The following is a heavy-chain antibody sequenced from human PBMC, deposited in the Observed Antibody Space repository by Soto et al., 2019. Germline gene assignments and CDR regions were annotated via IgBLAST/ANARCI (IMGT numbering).Heavy chain of an antibody. J-gene: IGHJ4*02. D-gene: IGHD2-2*02. CDR2: INAGNGNT. V-gene: IGHV1-3*01. CDR3: AKSATVPAAIAY. CDR1: GYTFTTYA. Sequence: ASVKVSCKASGYTFTTYAMHWVRQAPGQRLEWMGWINAGNGNTKYSQKFQGRVTITRDTSASTDYMELSSLRSEDTAVYYCAKSATVPAAIAYWGQGTLVTVSS.